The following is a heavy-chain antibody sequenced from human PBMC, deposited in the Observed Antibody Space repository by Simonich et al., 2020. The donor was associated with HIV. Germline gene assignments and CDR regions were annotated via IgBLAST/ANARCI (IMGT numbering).Heavy chain of an antibody. CDR3: ARQPYYYDSSGYYDYYYYMDV. J-gene: IGHJ6*03. V-gene: IGHV3-7*01. CDR2: IKRDGSTK. D-gene: IGHD3-22*01. Sequence: EVQLVESGGGLVQPGGSLRLSCAASGFTFSSYWMSWVRQAPGEGRQWVANIKRDGSTKYSVDSGKGRFTIARDNAKNSLYLQMNSLRAEDTAVYYCARQPYYYDSSGYYDYYYYMDVWGKGTTVTVSS. CDR1: GFTFSSYW.